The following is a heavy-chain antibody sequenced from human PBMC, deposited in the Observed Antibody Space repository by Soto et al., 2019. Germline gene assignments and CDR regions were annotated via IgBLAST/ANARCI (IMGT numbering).Heavy chain of an antibody. J-gene: IGHJ4*02. Sequence: GGSLRLSCAASGLTVSSNYMSWVRQAPGKGLEWVSVLYSGGTTYYADSVKGRFTISRDNTKNTVYLQMNSLRGEDTAVYYCASGPSRLQLFDYWGQGTLVTVSS. CDR2: LYSGGTT. V-gene: IGHV3-53*01. CDR1: GLTVSSNY. D-gene: IGHD1-1*01. CDR3: ASGPSRLQLFDY.